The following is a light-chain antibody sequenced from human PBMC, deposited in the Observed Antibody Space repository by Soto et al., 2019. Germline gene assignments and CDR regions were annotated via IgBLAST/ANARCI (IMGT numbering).Light chain of an antibody. Sequence: QSVLTQPPSVSGSPGQSVAVSCTGTSSDVGSYNRVSWYQQPPGTAPKLIIYEVSNRPSGVPDRFSGSKSGNTASLTISGLQAEVEADYYCTSFTSSTTYVFGTGTNVTVL. J-gene: IGLJ1*01. V-gene: IGLV2-18*02. CDR1: SSDVGSYNR. CDR3: TSFTSSTTYV. CDR2: EVS.